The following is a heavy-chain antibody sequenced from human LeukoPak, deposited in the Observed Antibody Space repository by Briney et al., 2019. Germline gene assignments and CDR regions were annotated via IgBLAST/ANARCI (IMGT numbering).Heavy chain of an antibody. D-gene: IGHD2-2*01. CDR3: ARDKSTSCYYFDY. J-gene: IGHJ4*02. V-gene: IGHV3-33*08. CDR1: RYTFVMGD. Sequence: SLSHSCLYTRYTFVMGDRQDVGDARVNELKRVAVIWYDVSYKYYEDSVKGRFNISRDNYNSALYLQMNSMRAEDTAVYYCARDKSTSCYYFDYWGQGALVTVSS. CDR2: IWYDVSYK.